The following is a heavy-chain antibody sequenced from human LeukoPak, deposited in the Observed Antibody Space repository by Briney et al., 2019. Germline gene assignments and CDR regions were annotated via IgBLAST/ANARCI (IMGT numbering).Heavy chain of an antibody. Sequence: GGSLRLSCAASGFTSTDYWMHWVRQAPGKGLVWVSRIYDDVSSAYYADSVKGRFTISRDDAKNTLYLQMNNLRVEDTAVYYCARVRGSRNFYFGAFDMWGQGTVVTVSS. CDR2: IYDDVSSA. D-gene: IGHD3-10*01. CDR3: ARVRGSRNFYFGAFDM. J-gene: IGHJ3*02. CDR1: GFTSTDYW. V-gene: IGHV3-74*01.